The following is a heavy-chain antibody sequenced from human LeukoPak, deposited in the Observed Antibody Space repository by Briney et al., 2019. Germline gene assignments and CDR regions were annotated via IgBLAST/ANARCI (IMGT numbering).Heavy chain of an antibody. CDR2: VFQLQTVRT. J-gene: IGHJ4*02. D-gene: IGHD3-10*02. CDR3: ARVLNVPKLIDS. Sequence: SETLSLTCTVSGSSITSTYYWAWFRQPPGKGLEWTATVFQLQTVRTFNNPSLESRVTMSLDTSQNQFSLNLTSVTAADTALYFCARVLNVPKLIDSWGQGTLVTVSS. V-gene: IGHV4-38-2*02. CDR1: GSSITSTYY.